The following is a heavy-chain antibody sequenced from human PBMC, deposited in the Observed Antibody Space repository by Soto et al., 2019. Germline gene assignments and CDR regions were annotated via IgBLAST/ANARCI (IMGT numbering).Heavy chain of an antibody. Sequence: PSETLSLTCTVSGGSISSGDYYWSWIRQPPGKGLEWIGYIYYSGSTYYNPSLKSRVTISVDTSKNQFSLKLSSVTAADTAVYYCAREHSDFSSGLEPWGKGTLVIVSS. J-gene: IGHJ5*02. V-gene: IGHV4-30-4*01. CDR2: IYYSGST. CDR1: GGSISSGDYY. CDR3: AREHSDFSSGLEP. D-gene: IGHD3-3*01.